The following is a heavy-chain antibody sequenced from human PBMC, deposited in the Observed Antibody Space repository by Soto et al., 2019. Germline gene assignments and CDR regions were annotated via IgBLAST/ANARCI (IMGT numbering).Heavy chain of an antibody. CDR2: ISHDGSKK. D-gene: IGHD5-18*01. CDR3: AKELCGYNYGRTGHYHYGMDV. J-gene: IGHJ6*02. V-gene: IGHV3-30*18. Sequence: QVQMVESGGGVVQPGRSLRLSCAGSGFTFSTYGMHWVRQAPGKGLEWVAGISHDGSKKHYADSVNGRFTISRDNFKNTLYLEMNSLRCEDTAVYYCAKELCGYNYGRTGHYHYGMDVWGQGTTVTFSS. CDR1: GFTFSTYG.